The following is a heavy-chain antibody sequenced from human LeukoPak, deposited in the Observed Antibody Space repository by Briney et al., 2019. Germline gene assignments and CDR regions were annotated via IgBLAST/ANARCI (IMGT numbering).Heavy chain of an antibody. J-gene: IGHJ3*02. Sequence: GASLKISCEGSGYSFTTYWIGWVRQIPGKCLEWMGILYPGNSDTRYSPSFQGQVTISAERSISTAYLQWSSLKASDTAMYYCARRIRSADDAFDIWGQGTMVTVS. CDR2: LYPGNSDT. V-gene: IGHV5-51*01. CDR3: ARRIRSADDAFDI. CDR1: GYSFTTYW. D-gene: IGHD1-14*01.